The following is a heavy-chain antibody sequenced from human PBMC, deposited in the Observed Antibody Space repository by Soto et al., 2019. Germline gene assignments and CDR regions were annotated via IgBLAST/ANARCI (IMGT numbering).Heavy chain of an antibody. CDR3: VKQAQELDGVAFGD. V-gene: IGHV3-64D*06. D-gene: IGHD2-15*01. CDR2: VSTSGSST. J-gene: IGHJ4*03. CDR1: SFIFSEST. Sequence: PGGSLRLSWSASSFIFSESTIYWVRQVPGKGLEAISAVSTSGSSTYYADSVKDRFTISRDNSKNTLFLQMGSLRPEDTAVYYCVKQAQELDGVAFGDWAEGTLVAVS.